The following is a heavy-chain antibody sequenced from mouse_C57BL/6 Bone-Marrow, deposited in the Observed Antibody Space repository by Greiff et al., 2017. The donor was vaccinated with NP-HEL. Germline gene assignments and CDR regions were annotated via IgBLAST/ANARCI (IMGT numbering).Heavy chain of an antibody. D-gene: IGHD1-1*01. J-gene: IGHJ4*01. CDR2: INPYNGGT. CDR1: GYTFTDYY. CDR3: ARRYQFPYAMDY. Sequence: EVQLQQSGPVLVKPGASVKMSCKASGYTFTDYYMNWVKQSHGKSLEWIGVINPYNGGTSYNQKFKGKATLTVDKSSSTAYMELTSLTSEDSAVYYCARRYQFPYAMDYWGQGTSVTVSS. V-gene: IGHV1-19*01.